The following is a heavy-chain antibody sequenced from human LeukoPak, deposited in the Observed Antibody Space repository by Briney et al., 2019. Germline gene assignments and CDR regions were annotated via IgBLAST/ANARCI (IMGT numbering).Heavy chain of an antibody. V-gene: IGHV3-20*04. J-gene: IGHJ3*02. CDR3: AGTYYYDKGAFDI. D-gene: IGHD3-22*01. CDR1: GFSFDDYA. CDR2: INWNGGST. Sequence: GGSLRLSCAASGFSFDDYAMSWVRQVPGKGLEWVSGINWNGGSTGYADSVKGRFTISRDNSKNTLYLQMNSLRAEDTAVYYCAGTYYYDKGAFDIWGQGTMVTVSS.